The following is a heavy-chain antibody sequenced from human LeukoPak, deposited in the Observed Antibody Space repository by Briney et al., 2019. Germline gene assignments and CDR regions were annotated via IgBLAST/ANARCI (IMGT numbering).Heavy chain of an antibody. CDR2: ISYDGSNK. Sequence: GGSLRLSCAASGFTFDNYGMHWVRQAPGKGLEWVAVISYDGSNKYYADSVKGRFTISRDNSKNTLYLQMNTLRADDTAVYYCAKDHGSSDWYYFDYWGQGTLVTVSS. CDR1: GFTFDNYG. D-gene: IGHD6-13*01. V-gene: IGHV3-30*18. J-gene: IGHJ4*02. CDR3: AKDHGSSDWYYFDY.